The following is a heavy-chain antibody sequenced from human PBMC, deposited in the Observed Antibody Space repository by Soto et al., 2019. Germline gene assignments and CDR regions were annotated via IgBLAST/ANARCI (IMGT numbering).Heavy chain of an antibody. V-gene: IGHV3-7*01. Sequence: EVRLVESGGGLVQPGGSLRLSCVASGFTFTSYWMSWVRQAPGKGLEWVANIKGDGSEKRYVDSVKGRLTISRDNAKNSVYLQMNSLRVEDTALYYCGRDEVSNGVGVWGQGTTVTVSS. J-gene: IGHJ6*02. CDR1: GFTFTSYW. CDR3: GRDEVSNGVGV. CDR2: IKGDGSEK. D-gene: IGHD4-4*01.